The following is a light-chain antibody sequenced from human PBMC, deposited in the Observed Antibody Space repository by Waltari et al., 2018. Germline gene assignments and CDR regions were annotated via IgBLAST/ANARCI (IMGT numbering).Light chain of an antibody. CDR3: CSYAGSTTSSVV. CDR1: SSDVGGYSP. CDR2: AVT. V-gene: IGLV2-23*02. J-gene: IGLJ1*01. Sequence: QSALTQPASVSGSPGQSIPISCTGSSSDVGGYSPVPWSQQHPGKAPKLMIYAVTKRPSGVSHRFSGSKSGNTASLTISGLQTEDEADYYCCSYAGSTTSSVVFGTGTKVIVL.